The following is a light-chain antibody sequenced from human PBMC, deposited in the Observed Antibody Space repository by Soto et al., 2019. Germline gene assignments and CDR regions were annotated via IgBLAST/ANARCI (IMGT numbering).Light chain of an antibody. CDR3: QQYGSSPPFT. V-gene: IGKV3-20*01. CDR1: ESVSSSY. CDR2: GAS. J-gene: IGKJ3*01. Sequence: EIVLTQSPGTLSLSPGERATLSCRASESVSSSYLAWYQHKPGQAPRLLIDGASSRATGIPDRFSGSGSGTDFTLTISRLEPEDFAVYVCQQYGSSPPFTFGPGTKVDI.